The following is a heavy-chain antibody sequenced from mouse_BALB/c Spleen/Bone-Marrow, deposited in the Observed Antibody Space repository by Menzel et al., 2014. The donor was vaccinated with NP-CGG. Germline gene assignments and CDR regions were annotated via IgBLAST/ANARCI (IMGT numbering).Heavy chain of an antibody. V-gene: IGHV5-17*02. Sequence: EAQLVESGGGLVQPGGSRKLSCAASGFTFCSFGMHWVRQAPEKGLEWVAYISSRSCSIYYADTVKGRFTISRDNPKNTRFLQMTSLRSEDTAMYYCAREDDAGAYYFDYWGQGTTLTVSS. CDR3: AREDDAGAYYFDY. CDR2: ISSRSCSI. J-gene: IGHJ2*01. CDR1: GFTFCSFG. D-gene: IGHD2-12*01.